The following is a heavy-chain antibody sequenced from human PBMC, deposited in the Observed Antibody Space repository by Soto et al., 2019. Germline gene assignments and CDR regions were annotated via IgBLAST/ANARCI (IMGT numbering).Heavy chain of an antibody. CDR2: VSTNGAT. CDR3: ARADYEILTGSYAMDV. D-gene: IGHD3-9*01. J-gene: IGHJ6*02. V-gene: IGHV4-4*07. Sequence: PSETLSLTCTFSDYFISSYYWNLIRQPAGKGLEWIGRVSTNGATNYNPSLESRVTMSVDTSKNQFSLKLTSVTAADTAVYFCARADYEILTGSYAMDVWGQGTTVTVSS. CDR1: DYFISSYY.